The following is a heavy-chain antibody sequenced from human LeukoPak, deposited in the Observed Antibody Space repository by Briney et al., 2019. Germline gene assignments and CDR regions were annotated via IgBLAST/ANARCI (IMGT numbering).Heavy chain of an antibody. J-gene: IGHJ4*02. D-gene: IGHD5-12*01. Sequence: GGSLRLSCAVSGFTFSSYAMHWVHQAPGKGLEWVAVLSYDGSNKYYADSVKGRFTISRDNSKNTLYLQMNSLRAEDTAVYYCASGPNSGPEYYFDYWGQGTLVTVSS. V-gene: IGHV3-30*01. CDR3: ASGPNSGPEYYFDY. CDR2: LSYDGSNK. CDR1: GFTFSSYA.